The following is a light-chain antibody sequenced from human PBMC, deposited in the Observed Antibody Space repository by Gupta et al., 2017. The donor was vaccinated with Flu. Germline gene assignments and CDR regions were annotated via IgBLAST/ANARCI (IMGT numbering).Light chain of an antibody. Sequence: QSVLTQPPSVSAAPGQKVTISCSGSSSNIGNNYVSWYQQLPVTAPKLLIYENNKRPSGIPDRCSGSRSDTSATLGITGLGTGEEADYYCGTGDSSRSGWVFGGGTKLTVL. CDR1: SSNIGNNY. CDR2: ENN. V-gene: IGLV1-51*02. CDR3: GTGDSSRSGWV. J-gene: IGLJ3*02.